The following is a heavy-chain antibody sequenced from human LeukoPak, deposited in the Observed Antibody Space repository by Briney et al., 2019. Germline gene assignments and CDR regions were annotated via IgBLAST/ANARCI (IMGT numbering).Heavy chain of an antibody. CDR1: GFTFSDYY. J-gene: IGHJ4*02. CDR2: ISSSSSYT. V-gene: IGHV3-11*06. Sequence: WGSLRLSCAASGFTFSDYYMSWIRQAPGKGLEWVSYISSSSSYTNYADSVKGRFTISRDNAKNSLYLQMNSLRAEDTAVYYCARLGWATAPLDYWGQGTLVTVSS. D-gene: IGHD5-12*01. CDR3: ARLGWATAPLDY.